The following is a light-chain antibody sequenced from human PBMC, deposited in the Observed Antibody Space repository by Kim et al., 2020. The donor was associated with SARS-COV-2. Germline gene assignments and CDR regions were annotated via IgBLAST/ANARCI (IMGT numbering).Light chain of an antibody. J-gene: IGKJ1*01. CDR2: GAS. CDR1: QSVSSN. Sequence: SPGERATPSCRASQSVSSNLAWYQQNPGQAPRLLIYGASTRATGIPARFSGSGSGTEFTLTISSLQSEDFAVYYCQQYNNWPPTFGQGTKVDIK. V-gene: IGKV3-15*01. CDR3: QQYNNWPPT.